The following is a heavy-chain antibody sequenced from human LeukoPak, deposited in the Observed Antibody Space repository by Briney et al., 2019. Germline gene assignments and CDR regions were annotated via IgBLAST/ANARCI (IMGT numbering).Heavy chain of an antibody. J-gene: IGHJ5*02. D-gene: IGHD6-13*01. Sequence: PGRSLRLSCAASGFTFHDYAMHWVRQAPGKGLEWVSGISKNSGSRGYADSVKGRFTISRDNAKNSLYLQMNSLRSEDTAVYYCARARGPQQLVVNWFDPWGQGTLVTVSS. V-gene: IGHV3-9*01. CDR3: ARARGPQQLVVNWFDP. CDR2: ISKNSGSR. CDR1: GFTFHDYA.